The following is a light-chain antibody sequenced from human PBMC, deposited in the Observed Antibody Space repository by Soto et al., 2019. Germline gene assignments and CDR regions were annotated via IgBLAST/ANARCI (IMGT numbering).Light chain of an antibody. CDR2: GAS. V-gene: IGKV3-15*01. CDR3: QQYLDWPLT. Sequence: EIVMTQSPATLSASPGETATLSCRASQSVRDGLAWYQQRPGQAPRLVVSGASTRATGIPARFSGSGSGTEFTLTISSLQSEDFAMYYCQQYLDWPLTFGQGTKVDIK. CDR1: QSVRDG. J-gene: IGKJ1*01.